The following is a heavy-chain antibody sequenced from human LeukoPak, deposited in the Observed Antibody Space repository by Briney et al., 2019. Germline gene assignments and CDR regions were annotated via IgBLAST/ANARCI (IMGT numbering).Heavy chain of an antibody. V-gene: IGHV3-23*01. Sequence: GGSLRLSCAASGFTFSNYAMSWVRQAPGKGLEWVSSMSGSGGTTYYADSVKGRFTISRDKSKNTLNLQMNSLRAEDTAVYYCANDLGVTYQNYFDYWGQGTLVTVSS. CDR3: ANDLGVTYQNYFDY. D-gene: IGHD2-2*01. CDR1: GFTFSNYA. J-gene: IGHJ4*02. CDR2: MSGSGGTT.